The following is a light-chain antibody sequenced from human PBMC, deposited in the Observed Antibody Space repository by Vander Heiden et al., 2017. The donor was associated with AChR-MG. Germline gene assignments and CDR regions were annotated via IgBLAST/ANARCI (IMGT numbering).Light chain of an antibody. V-gene: IGLV2-18*02. CDR1: SSDVGSYNR. J-gene: IGLJ2*01. CDR2: EVS. CDR3: SSYTSSGTVV. Sequence: QSALTQPPSVSGSPGQSVTIPCTGTSSDVGSYNRVSWYQQPPGTAPKLMIYEVSNRPSGVPDRFSGSKSGNTASLTISGLQAEDEADYYCSSYTSSGTVVFGGGTKLTVL.